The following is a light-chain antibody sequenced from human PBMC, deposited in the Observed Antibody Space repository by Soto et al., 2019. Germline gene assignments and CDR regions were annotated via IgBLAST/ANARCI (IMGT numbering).Light chain of an antibody. CDR1: QDISNY. J-gene: IGKJ1*01. V-gene: IGKV1-33*01. CDR3: QQYDNLLIT. Sequence: DIQMTQSPSSLSASVGDRVTITCQASQDISNYLNWYQQKPGKAPKLLIYDASNLETGVPSRFSGSGSGTDFTFTISSLQPEDIATYYCQQYDNLLITFGQGTKVDIK. CDR2: DAS.